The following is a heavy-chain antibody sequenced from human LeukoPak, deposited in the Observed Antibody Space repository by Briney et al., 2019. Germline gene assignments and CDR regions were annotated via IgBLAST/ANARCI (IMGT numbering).Heavy chain of an antibody. V-gene: IGHV4-30-2*01. CDR1: GGSISSGCYY. CDR3: ARGSLGYCSSTSCSPTFDY. CDR2: IYHSGST. D-gene: IGHD2-2*01. Sequence: SETLSLTCTVSGGSISSGCYYWSWIRQPPGKGLEWIGYIYHSGSTYYNPSLKSRVTISVDRSKNQFSLKLSSVTATDTAVYYCARGSLGYCSSTSCSPTFDYWGQGTLVTVSS. J-gene: IGHJ4*02.